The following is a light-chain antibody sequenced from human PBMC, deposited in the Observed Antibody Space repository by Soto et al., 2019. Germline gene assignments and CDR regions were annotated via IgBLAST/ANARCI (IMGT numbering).Light chain of an antibody. CDR2: GAS. V-gene: IGKV3-20*01. CDR1: QSVSSSY. J-gene: IGKJ4*01. CDR3: QQFGSSGPLT. Sequence: IVLTQSPAILALSPGDRATLSCRASQSVSSSYLAWYQHKPGQAPRLLIYGASSRATGIPDRFSASGSATDFSLTIRRLEPEDSAVYYCQQFGSSGPLTFGGGTKVDIK.